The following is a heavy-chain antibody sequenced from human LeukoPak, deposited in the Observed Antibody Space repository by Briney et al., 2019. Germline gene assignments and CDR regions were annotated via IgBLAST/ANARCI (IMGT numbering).Heavy chain of an antibody. D-gene: IGHD2-15*01. CDR3: ARDLGYCSGGSC. CDR2: IYSGGST. Sequence: PGGSLRLSCAASGSTVSSNYMSWVRQAPGKGLEWVSVIYSGGSTYYADSVKGRFTISRDNSKNTLYLQMNSLRAEDTAVYYCARDLGYCSGGSCWGQGTLVTVSS. V-gene: IGHV3-53*01. CDR1: GSTVSSNY. J-gene: IGHJ4*02.